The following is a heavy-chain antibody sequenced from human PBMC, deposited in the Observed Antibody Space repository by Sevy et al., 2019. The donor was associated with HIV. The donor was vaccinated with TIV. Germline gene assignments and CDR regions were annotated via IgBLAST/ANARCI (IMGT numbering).Heavy chain of an antibody. CDR3: VRDRIDAAGGYFDY. Sequence: SETLSLTCTVSGDSVSSGNYYWTWIRQPPGKGLEWIGYISYIGSTNYNPSLKSRVTISIDTSKNQLSLRLSSVTATDTAVYYCVRDRIDAAGGYFDYWGQGTLVTVSS. CDR1: GDSVSSGNYY. V-gene: IGHV4-61*01. D-gene: IGHD6-13*01. CDR2: ISYIGST. J-gene: IGHJ4*02.